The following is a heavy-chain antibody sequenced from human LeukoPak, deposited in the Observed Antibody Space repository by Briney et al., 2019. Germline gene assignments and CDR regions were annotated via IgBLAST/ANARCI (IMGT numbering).Heavy chain of an antibody. V-gene: IGHV4-39*07. CDR2: LYYSGNT. D-gene: IGHD3-16*01. Sequence: SESLSLTCTVSGGSISSSRYYGGWIRQPPGKGLEWIGSLYYSGNTYYNPSLKSRVTISVDTSKNQFSLKLSSVTAADTAVYYCARETSQKGAHYMDVWGKGTTVTISS. CDR1: GGSISSSRYY. CDR3: ARETSQKGAHYMDV. J-gene: IGHJ6*03.